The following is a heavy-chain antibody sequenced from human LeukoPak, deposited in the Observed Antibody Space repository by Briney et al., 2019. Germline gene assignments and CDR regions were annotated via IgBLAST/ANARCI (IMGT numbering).Heavy chain of an antibody. D-gene: IGHD4-17*01. CDR2: ISYDGSNK. J-gene: IGHJ4*02. CDR1: EFLFSDHW. CDR3: ASRRSTVTTNY. V-gene: IGHV3-30-3*01. Sequence: GGSLRLSCAASEFLFSDHWMTWVRQAPGKGLEWVAVISYDGSNKYYADSVKGRFTISRDNSKNTLYLQMNSLRAEDTAVYYCASRRSTVTTNYWGQGTLVTVSS.